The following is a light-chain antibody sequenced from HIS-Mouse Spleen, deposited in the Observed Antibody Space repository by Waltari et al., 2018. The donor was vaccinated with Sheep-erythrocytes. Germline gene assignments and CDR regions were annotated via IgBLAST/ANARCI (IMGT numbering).Light chain of an antibody. CDR3: QVWDSSSDHPV. CDR1: NIGSKS. V-gene: IGLV3-21*02. CDR2: DDS. Sequence: SYVLTQPPSVSVAPGQTARITCGGNNIGSKSVHWYQQKPGQAPVLVVYDDSDRPSGVPGRVSGSNSGSTATLTISRVEAGDEADYYCQVWDSSSDHPVFGGGTKLTVL. J-gene: IGLJ2*01.